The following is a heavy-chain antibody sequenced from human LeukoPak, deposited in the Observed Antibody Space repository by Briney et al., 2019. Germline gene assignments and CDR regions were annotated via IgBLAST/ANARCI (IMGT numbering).Heavy chain of an antibody. D-gene: IGHD6-6*01. Sequence: GASVKVSCKASGYTFTSYGISWVRQAPGQGREWMGWISAYNGNTNYAQKLQGRVTMTTDTSTSTAYMELRSLRSDDTAVYYCARDREYSSSSRPDYYYYYYMDVWGKGTTVTVCS. V-gene: IGHV1-18*01. CDR1: GYTFTSYG. CDR2: ISAYNGNT. J-gene: IGHJ6*03. CDR3: ARDREYSSSSRPDYYYYYYMDV.